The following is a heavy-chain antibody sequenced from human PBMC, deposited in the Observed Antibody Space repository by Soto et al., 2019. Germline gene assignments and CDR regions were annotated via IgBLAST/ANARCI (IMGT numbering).Heavy chain of an antibody. Sequence: QVQLVQSGAEVKKPGSSVKVSCKASGGTFSSYAISWVRQAPGQGLEWMGGIIPIFGTANYAQKFQGRVTITADESTSTAYMELSSLRSEDTAVYYCARDELRDCISTSCYARSYFDYWGQGTLVTVSS. CDR3: ARDELRDCISTSCYARSYFDY. CDR2: IIPIFGTA. J-gene: IGHJ4*02. CDR1: GGTFSSYA. D-gene: IGHD2-2*01. V-gene: IGHV1-69*12.